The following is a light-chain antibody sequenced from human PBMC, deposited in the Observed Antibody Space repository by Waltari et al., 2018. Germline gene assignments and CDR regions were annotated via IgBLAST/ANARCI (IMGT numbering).Light chain of an antibody. CDR3: QQYDSYWT. J-gene: IGKJ1*01. CDR1: QSVNSW. CDR2: KAS. V-gene: IGKV1-5*03. Sequence: DIQMTQSPSTLPASVGDRVTITCRASQSVNSWVAWYQQKPRIPPKLLIFKASNLESGVPSRFSGSGSGTEFTLTISSLQPDDFATYHCQQYDSYWTFGQGTKVEIK.